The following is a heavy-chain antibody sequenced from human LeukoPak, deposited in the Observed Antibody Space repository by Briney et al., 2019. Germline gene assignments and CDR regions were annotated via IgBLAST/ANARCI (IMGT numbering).Heavy chain of an antibody. D-gene: IGHD3-10*01. Sequence: ASVKVSCKASGGTFSSYAISWVRQAPGQGLEWMGIINPSGGSTSYAQKFQGRVTMTRDMSTSTVYMELSSLRSEDTAVYYCALLNVVRGVTGDYWGQGTLVTVSS. CDR3: ALLNVVRGVTGDY. V-gene: IGHV1-46*03. CDR2: INPSGGST. J-gene: IGHJ4*02. CDR1: GGTFSSYA.